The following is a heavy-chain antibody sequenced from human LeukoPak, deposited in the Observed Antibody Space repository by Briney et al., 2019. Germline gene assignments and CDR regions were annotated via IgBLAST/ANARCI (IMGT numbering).Heavy chain of an antibody. CDR1: GGSIRSYQ. V-gene: IGHV4-59*12. D-gene: IGHD3-10*01. Sequence: SETLSLTCTVSGGSIRSYQWSWIRQPPGKGLEWIGYIYYSGSTYYNPSLKSRVTISVDTYRNQFSLKLSSVTAADTAVYYCARDLWFGEYGMDVWGRGTTVTVSS. J-gene: IGHJ6*02. CDR3: ARDLWFGEYGMDV. CDR2: IYYSGST.